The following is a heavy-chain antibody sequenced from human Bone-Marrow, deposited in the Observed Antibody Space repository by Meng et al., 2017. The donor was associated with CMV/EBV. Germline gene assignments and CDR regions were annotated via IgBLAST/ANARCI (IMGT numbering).Heavy chain of an antibody. CDR2: INPNSGGT. D-gene: IGHD3-3*01. Sequence: ASVKVSCKASGYTFSAYYIHWVRQAPGQGLEWMGWINPNSGGTNYAQKFQGRVTMTRDTSISTAYMELSRLRSDDTAVYYCARALSQLRFLEWLSPYYFDYWGQGTLVTVSS. V-gene: IGHV1-2*02. CDR3: ARALSQLRFLEWLSPYYFDY. J-gene: IGHJ4*02. CDR1: GYTFSAYY.